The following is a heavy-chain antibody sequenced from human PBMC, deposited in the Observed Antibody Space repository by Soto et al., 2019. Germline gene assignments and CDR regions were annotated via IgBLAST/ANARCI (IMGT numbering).Heavy chain of an antibody. V-gene: IGHV3-48*02. CDR2: ISSSSSTI. J-gene: IGHJ6*02. CDR1: GFTLSSYS. CDR3: ARDNPRSSGWDV. Sequence: EVQLVESGGGLVQPGGSLRLSCEASGFTLSSYSMNWARQAPGQGLEWVSYISSSSSTIYYADSVKGQFTISRDNAKNSLYLQMNSLRDEDTAVYYRARDNPRSSGWDVWGQGTTVTVSS.